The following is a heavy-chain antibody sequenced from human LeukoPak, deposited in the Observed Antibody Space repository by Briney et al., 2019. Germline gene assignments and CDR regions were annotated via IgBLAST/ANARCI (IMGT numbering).Heavy chain of an antibody. D-gene: IGHD2-15*01. CDR2: IYPGDSDT. V-gene: IGHV5-51*01. CDR3: ARLARGYCSGGSCYQGNWFDH. Sequence: GESLKISCKGSGYSFTSYWIGWVRQMPGKGLEWMGIIYPGDSDTRYSPSFQGQVTISADKSISTAYLQWSSLKASDTAMYYCARLARGYCSGGSCYQGNWFDHWGQGTLVTVSS. CDR1: GYSFTSYW. J-gene: IGHJ5*02.